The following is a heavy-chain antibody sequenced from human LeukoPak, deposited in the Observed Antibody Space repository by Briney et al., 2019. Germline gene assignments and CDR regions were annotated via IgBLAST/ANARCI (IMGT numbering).Heavy chain of an antibody. CDR2: IVVGSGNT. J-gene: IGHJ4*02. CDR1: GFTFTSSS. V-gene: IGHV1-58*02. D-gene: IGHD3-22*01. CDR3: AAGTYYYDSSGYDY. Sequence: SVPVSCKDCGFTFTSSSMQWVGQARGQRLEWIGWIVVGSGNTNYAQKFQERVTITRDMSTSTAYMELSSLRSEDTAVYYCAAGTYYYDSSGYDYWGQGTLVTVSS.